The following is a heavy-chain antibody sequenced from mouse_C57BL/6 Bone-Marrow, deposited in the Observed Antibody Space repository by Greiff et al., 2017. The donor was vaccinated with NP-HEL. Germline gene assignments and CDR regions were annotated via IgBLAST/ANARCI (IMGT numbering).Heavy chain of an antibody. CDR1: GFTFSSYA. CDR3: AREASYYSKGAY. J-gene: IGHJ3*01. Sequence: EVKLMESGGGLVKPGGSLKLSCAASGFTFSSYAMSWVRQTPEKRLEWVATISDGGSYTYYPDNVKGRLTISRDNAKNNLYLQMSHLKSEDTAMYYCAREASYYSKGAYWGQGTLVTVSA. CDR2: ISDGGSYT. D-gene: IGHD2-5*01. V-gene: IGHV5-4*01.